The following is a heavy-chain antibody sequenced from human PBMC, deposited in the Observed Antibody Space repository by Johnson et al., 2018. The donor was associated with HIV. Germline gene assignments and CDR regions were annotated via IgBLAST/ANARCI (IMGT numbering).Heavy chain of an antibody. CDR1: RFTFSSYA. V-gene: IGHV3-30*03. Sequence: VPLVESGGGVVQPGRSLRLSCAASRFTFSSYAMHWVRQAPGKGLEWVAIISYDGTNKDYADSVKGRFTVSRDNSKNTLYLQMNSLKAEDTAVYYCTTDQAGDYVWGSYRYAFDMWGQGTMVTVSS. CDR2: ISYDGTNK. J-gene: IGHJ3*02. CDR3: TTDQAGDYVWGSYRYAFDM. D-gene: IGHD3-16*02.